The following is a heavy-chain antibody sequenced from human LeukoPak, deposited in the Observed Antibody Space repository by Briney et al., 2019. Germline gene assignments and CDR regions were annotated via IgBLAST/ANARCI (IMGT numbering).Heavy chain of an antibody. V-gene: IGHV3-21*01. CDR3: ARVFRGLSSWYAFDI. CDR1: GFTFSTYN. CDR2: ISSSSSYI. Sequence: GGSLRLSCAASGFTFSTYNMNWVRQAPGKGLEWVSYISSSSSYIYYADSVKGRFTISRDNAKNLLSLQMNSLTAEDTAVYYCARVFRGLSSWYAFDIWGQGTMVTVSS. D-gene: IGHD6-13*01. J-gene: IGHJ3*02.